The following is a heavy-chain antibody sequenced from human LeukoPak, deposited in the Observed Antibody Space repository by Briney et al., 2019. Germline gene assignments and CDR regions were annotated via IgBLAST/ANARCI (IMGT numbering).Heavy chain of an antibody. J-gene: IGHJ4*02. CDR3: ARRGYSSGWYLSKRAFDY. CDR2: INHSGST. CDR1: GGSFSGYY. V-gene: IGHV4-34*01. D-gene: IGHD6-19*01. Sequence: SETLSLTCAVYGGSFSGYYWSWIRQPPENGLEWIGKINHSGSTNYNPSFKSRVTISVDTSKNQFSLKLSSVTAADTAVYYCARRGYSSGWYLSKRAFDYWGQGTLVTVSS.